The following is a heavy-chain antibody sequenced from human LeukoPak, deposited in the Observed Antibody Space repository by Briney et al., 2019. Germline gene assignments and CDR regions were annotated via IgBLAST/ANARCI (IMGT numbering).Heavy chain of an antibody. J-gene: IGHJ3*02. Sequence: ASVTVSCTASGYTFTSYYMHWVRQAPGQGLEWMGIINPSGGSTSYAQKFQGRVTMTRDTSTSTVYMELSSLRSEDTAVYYCARDKYYYDSSGYYDAFDIWGQGTMVTVPS. V-gene: IGHV1-46*01. D-gene: IGHD3-22*01. CDR3: ARDKYYYDSSGYYDAFDI. CDR2: INPSGGST. CDR1: GYTFTSYY.